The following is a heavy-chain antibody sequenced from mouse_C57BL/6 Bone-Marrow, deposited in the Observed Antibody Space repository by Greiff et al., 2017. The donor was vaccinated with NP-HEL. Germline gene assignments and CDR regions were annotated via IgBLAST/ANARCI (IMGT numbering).Heavy chain of an antibody. D-gene: IGHD1-1*01. V-gene: IGHV1-82*01. CDR2: IYPGDGAT. Sequence: QVQLKESGPELVKPGASVKISCKASGYAFSSSWMNWVKQRPGQGLEWIGRIYPGDGATNYNGKFKGKATLTADKSSSTAYMQLSSLTSEDSAVFFCARSVRLQRDVYYFDYWGQGTTLTVSS. CDR1: GYAFSSSW. CDR3: ARSVRLQRDVYYFDY. J-gene: IGHJ2*01.